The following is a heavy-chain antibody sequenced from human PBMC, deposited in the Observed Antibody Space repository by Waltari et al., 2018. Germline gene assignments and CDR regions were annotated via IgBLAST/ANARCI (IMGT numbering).Heavy chain of an antibody. CDR2: IIPIFGTA. D-gene: IGHD6-6*01. V-gene: IGHV1-69*13. J-gene: IGHJ6*02. Sequence: QVQLVQSGAEVKKPGSSVKVSCKASGGTFRSYAISWVRPAPGQGITWMGVIIPIFGTANYAKKLQGRVRITEDESTSTAYMELSSLRSEDTAVYYCARPLRTPSETLYGMDVWGQGTTVTVSS. CDR3: ARPLRTPSETLYGMDV. CDR1: GGTFRSYA.